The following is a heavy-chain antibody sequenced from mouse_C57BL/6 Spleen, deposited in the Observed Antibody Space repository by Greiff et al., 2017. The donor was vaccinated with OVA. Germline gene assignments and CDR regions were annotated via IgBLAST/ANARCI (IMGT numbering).Heavy chain of an antibody. J-gene: IGHJ1*03. CDR1: GYTFTDYN. V-gene: IGHV1-18*01. D-gene: IGHD1-1*01. CDR3: ARRNLIYYYGSSYYFDV. CDR2: INPNNGGT. Sequence: EVQLQQSGPELVKPGASVKIPCKASGYTFTDYNMDWVKQSHGKSLEWIGDINPNNGGTIYNQKFKGKATLTVDKSSSTAYMELRSLTSEDTAVYYCARRNLIYYYGSSYYFDVWGTGTTVTVSS.